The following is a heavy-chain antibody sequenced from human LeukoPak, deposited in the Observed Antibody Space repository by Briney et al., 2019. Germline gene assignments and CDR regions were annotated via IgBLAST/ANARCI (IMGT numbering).Heavy chain of an antibody. J-gene: IGHJ4*02. Sequence: GGSLRLSCAASGFTFSSYAMTWVRQAPGKGLELVSAISGSGRSTYYADSVKGRFTISRDNSKNTLYLQMNSLRAEDTAVYYCAKDPYGSSGYYQNYWGQGTLVTVSS. V-gene: IGHV3-23*01. D-gene: IGHD3-22*01. CDR1: GFTFSSYA. CDR2: ISGSGRST. CDR3: AKDPYGSSGYYQNY.